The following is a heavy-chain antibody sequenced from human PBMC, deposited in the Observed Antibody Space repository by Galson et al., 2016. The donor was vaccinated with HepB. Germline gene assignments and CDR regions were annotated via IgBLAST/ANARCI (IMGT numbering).Heavy chain of an antibody. CDR1: GYTFTKYA. J-gene: IGHJ4*01. Sequence: SVKVSCKASGYTFTKYALNWVRQAPGQGLEWLGWISTNTGNPTYAQDFTGHFVFSLDTSVSTTYLQITSLKAGDTAVYYCARVGYCGDDCYAFDYWGQGTLVTVSS. CDR3: ARVGYCGDDCYAFDY. V-gene: IGHV7-4-1*02. CDR2: ISTNTGNP. D-gene: IGHD2-21*02.